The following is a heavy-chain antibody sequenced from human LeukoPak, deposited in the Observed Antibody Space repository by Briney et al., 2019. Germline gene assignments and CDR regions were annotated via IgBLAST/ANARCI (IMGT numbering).Heavy chain of an antibody. J-gene: IGHJ4*02. V-gene: IGHV3-23*01. D-gene: IGHD6-13*01. CDR3: AKTRPLDSSSWSHGDY. CDR2: ISGSGDST. CDR1: GFTFSSYA. Sequence: GSLRLSCAASGFTFSSYAMSWVRQAPGKGLEWVSAISGSGDSTYYGDSVKGRFTISRDISKNTLYLQMNSLRAEDTAVYYCAKTRPLDSSSWSHGDYWGQGTLVTVSS.